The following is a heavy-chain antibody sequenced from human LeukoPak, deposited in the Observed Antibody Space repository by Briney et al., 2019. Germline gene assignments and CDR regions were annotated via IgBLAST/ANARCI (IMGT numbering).Heavy chain of an antibody. CDR2: ITSNGGST. J-gene: IGHJ6*04. Sequence: GGSLRLSCAASGFTFSTYPMHWVRQGPGKGLEYVSAITSNGGSTYYASSVKGRFTISRDNSKNTLYLQMGSLRAEDMAVYYCTRGLPPDVWGKGTTVTVSS. D-gene: IGHD5-18*01. CDR3: TRGLPPDV. V-gene: IGHV3-64*01. CDR1: GFTFSTYP.